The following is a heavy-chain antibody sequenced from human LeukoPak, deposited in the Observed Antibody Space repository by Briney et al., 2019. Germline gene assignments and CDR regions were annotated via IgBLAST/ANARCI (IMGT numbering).Heavy chain of an antibody. CDR3: TRLPNYGDNWFDP. D-gene: IGHD3-16*01. J-gene: IGHJ5*02. V-gene: IGHV3-73*01. Sequence: GGSLRLSCAASGFTFSGSAMHWVRQASGKGLEWVGRIRSKANRYATAYAASVKGRFTISRDDSKNTAYLQMNSLKTEDTAVYYCTRLPNYGDNWFDPWGQGTLVTVSS. CDR1: GFTFSGSA. CDR2: IRSKANRYAT.